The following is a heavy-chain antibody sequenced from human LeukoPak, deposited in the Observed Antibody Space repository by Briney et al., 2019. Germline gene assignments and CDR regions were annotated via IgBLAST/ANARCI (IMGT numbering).Heavy chain of an antibody. CDR1: GFTFSTYA. CDR3: AKTGATNHFDY. V-gene: IGHV3-30*04. Sequence: GGSLRLSCAASGFTFSTYAMHWVRQAPGKRLEWVAAISYDGSNKNYADSVKGRFTISRDNSKNTLYLQMNSLRAEDTAVYYCAKTGATNHFDYWGQGTLVTVSS. CDR2: ISYDGSNK. J-gene: IGHJ4*02. D-gene: IGHD1-26*01.